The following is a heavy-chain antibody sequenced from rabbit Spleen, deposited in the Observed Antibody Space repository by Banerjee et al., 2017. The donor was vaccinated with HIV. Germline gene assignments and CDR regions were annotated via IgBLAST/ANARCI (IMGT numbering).Heavy chain of an antibody. J-gene: IGHJ6*01. CDR2: IDTSDGDT. CDR3: ARNAGYGGGRYSKNNL. V-gene: IGHV1S45*01. CDR1: GFSFSSNW. D-gene: IGHD8-1*01. Sequence: LEESGGGLVKPGGTLTLTCTVSGFSFSSNWICWVRQAPGKGLEWIACIDTSDGDTDYANWPKGRFTISKASSTTVTLQMTSLTVADTATYFCARNAGYGGGRYSKNNLWGPGTLVTVS.